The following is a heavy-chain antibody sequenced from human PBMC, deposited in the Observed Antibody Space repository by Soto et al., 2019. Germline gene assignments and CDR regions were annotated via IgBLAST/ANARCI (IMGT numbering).Heavy chain of an antibody. V-gene: IGHV4-39*07. CDR3: ARGGGSWPATVTNLKKTFDY. Sequence: SETLSLTCTVSGGSISSSSYYWGWIRQPPGKGLEWIGSINHSGSTNYNPSLKSRVTISVDTSKNQFSLKLSSVTAADTAVYYCARGGGSWPATVTNLKKTFDYWGQGTLVTVSS. CDR2: INHSGST. CDR1: GGSISSSSYY. J-gene: IGHJ4*02. D-gene: IGHD4-17*01.